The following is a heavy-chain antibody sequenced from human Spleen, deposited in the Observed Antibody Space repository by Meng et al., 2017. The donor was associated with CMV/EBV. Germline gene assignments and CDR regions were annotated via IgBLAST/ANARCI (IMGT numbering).Heavy chain of an antibody. D-gene: IGHD2-2*01. CDR2: IKQDGSEK. CDR1: GFTFSSYW. CDR3: AREHSNQLLTVDY. V-gene: IGHV3-7*01. Sequence: GESLKISCAASGFTFSSYWMSWVRQAPGKGLEWVANIKQDGSEKYYLDSVKGRFTISRDNAKNSLYLQMNSLRAEDTAVYYCAREHSNQLLTVDYWGQGTLVTVSS. J-gene: IGHJ4*02.